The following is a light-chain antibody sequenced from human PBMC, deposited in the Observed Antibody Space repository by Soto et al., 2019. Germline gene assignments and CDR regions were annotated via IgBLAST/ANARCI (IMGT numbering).Light chain of an antibody. CDR3: QVWDSSSDHVV. CDR1: NIGSKS. CDR2: YDS. Sequence: SYELTQPPSVSVAPGKTVRITCGGNNIGSKSVYWYQQKPGQAPVLVIYYDSDRPSGIPERFSGSNSGNTATLTISRVEAGDEADYYCQVWDSSSDHVVFGGGTKLTVL. V-gene: IGLV3-21*04. J-gene: IGLJ2*01.